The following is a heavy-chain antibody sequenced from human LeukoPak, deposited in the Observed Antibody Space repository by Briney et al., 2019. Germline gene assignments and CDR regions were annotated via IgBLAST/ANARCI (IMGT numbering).Heavy chain of an antibody. CDR1: GYTFTSYD. CDR3: ARTTYYDFWSGYYLVGMNYYYYGVDV. CDR2: VNPNSGNT. Sequence: ASVKVSCKASGYTFTSYDINWVRQATGQGLEWMGWVNPNSGNTGYAQKFQGRVTMTRNTSISTAYMELSSLRSEDTAVYYCARTTYYDFWSGYYLVGMNYYYYGVDVWGQGTTVTVSS. J-gene: IGHJ6*02. V-gene: IGHV1-8*01. D-gene: IGHD3-3*01.